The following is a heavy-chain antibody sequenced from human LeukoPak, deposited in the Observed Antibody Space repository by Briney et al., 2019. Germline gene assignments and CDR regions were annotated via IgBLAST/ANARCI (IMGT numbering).Heavy chain of an antibody. J-gene: IGHJ4*02. CDR3: ARDPGGYSYGTIDY. Sequence: GGSLRLSCAASGFTFSSYGMPWVRQAPGKGLEWVAVIWYDGSNKYYADSVKGRFTISRDNSKNTLYLQMNSLRAEGTAVYYCARDPGGYSYGTIDYWGQGTLVTVSS. D-gene: IGHD5-18*01. CDR2: IWYDGSNK. V-gene: IGHV3-33*01. CDR1: GFTFSSYG.